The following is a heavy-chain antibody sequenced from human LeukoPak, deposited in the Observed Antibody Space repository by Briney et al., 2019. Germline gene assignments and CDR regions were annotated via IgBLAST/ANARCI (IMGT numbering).Heavy chain of an antibody. CDR3: ARDPGRDAFDI. CDR1: GFTFSSYS. V-gene: IGHV3-21*01. J-gene: IGHJ3*02. Sequence: GGSLRLSCAASGFTFSSYSMNWVRQAPGKGLEWVSSISSSSSYIYYADSVKGRFTISRDNAKNSLYLQMNSLRAEDTAVYYCARDPGRDAFDIWGQGTMVTVSS. CDR2: ISSSSSYI.